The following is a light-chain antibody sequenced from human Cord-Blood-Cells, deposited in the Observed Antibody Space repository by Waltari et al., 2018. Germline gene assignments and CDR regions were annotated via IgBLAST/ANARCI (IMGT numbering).Light chain of an antibody. CDR1: SSDVGGYKY. V-gene: IGLV2-14*01. Sequence: SALTQPASVSGSPGQSTTISCTGPSSDVGGYKYVSWYQQHPGKAPKLMIYDVSNRPSGVSNRFSGSKSGNTASLTISGLQAEDEADYYCSSYTSSSTYVFGTGTKVTVL. J-gene: IGLJ1*01. CDR3: SSYTSSSTYV. CDR2: DVS.